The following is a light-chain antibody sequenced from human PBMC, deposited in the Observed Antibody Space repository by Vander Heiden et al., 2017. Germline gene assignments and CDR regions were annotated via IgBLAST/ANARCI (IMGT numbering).Light chain of an antibody. V-gene: IGKV1-27*01. J-gene: IGKJ1*01. Sequence: DIQMTQSPSSLSASVGDRVTITCRASQGISNYLAWYQQKAGKVPKLLIYAASTLQSGVPSRFSGSGYGTDFTLTISSLQPEDVANYYCQNYKIAPLFFGQGTNVVNQT. CDR3: QNYKIAPLF. CDR2: AAS. CDR1: QGISNY.